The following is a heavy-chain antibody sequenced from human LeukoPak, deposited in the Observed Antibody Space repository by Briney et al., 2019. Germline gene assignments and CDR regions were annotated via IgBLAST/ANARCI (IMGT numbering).Heavy chain of an antibody. CDR1: GGSFSGKY. V-gene: IGHV4-34*01. J-gene: IGHJ4*02. Sequence: SEALSLTCAVYGGSFSGKYWTWIRQPPGKGLEWIGEITYSGSIYYKPSLKSRVTISVDTSKNQFSLKLNSVTAADTAMYYCARDLMTWGQGTLDAVSS. CDR3: ARDLMT. CDR2: ITYSGSI.